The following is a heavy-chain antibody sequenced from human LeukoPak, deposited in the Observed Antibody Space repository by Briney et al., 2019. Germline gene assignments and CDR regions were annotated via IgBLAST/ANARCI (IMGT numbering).Heavy chain of an antibody. CDR2: IIPIFGTA. CDR3: ARGSWYYGSGSPANYYYYGMDV. Sequence: ASVKVSCKASGGTFSSYAISWVRQAPGQGLEWMGGIIPIFGTANYAQKFQGRVTITADESTSTAYMELSSLRSEDTAVYYCARGSWYYGSGSPANYYYYGMDVWGKGTTVTVSS. D-gene: IGHD3-10*01. V-gene: IGHV1-69*01. CDR1: GGTFSSYA. J-gene: IGHJ6*04.